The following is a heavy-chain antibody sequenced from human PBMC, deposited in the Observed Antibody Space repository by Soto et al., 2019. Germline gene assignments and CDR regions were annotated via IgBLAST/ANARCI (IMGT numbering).Heavy chain of an antibody. V-gene: IGHV1-18*04. CDR3: ARDSTLYYDFWSGHYYYYGMDV. CDR1: GYTFTSYG. CDR2: ISAYNGNT. D-gene: IGHD3-3*01. Sequence: GASVKVSCKASGYTFTSYGISWVRQAPGQGLEWMGWISAYNGNTNNEKKLKGRVTMTTDTYTSTAYMELRSLRSDDTAAYYCARDSTLYYDFWSGHYYYYGMDVWGQGTTVTVSS. J-gene: IGHJ6*02.